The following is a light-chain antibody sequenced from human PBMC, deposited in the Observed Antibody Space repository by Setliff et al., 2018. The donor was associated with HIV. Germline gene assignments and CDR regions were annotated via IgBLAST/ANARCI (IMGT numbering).Light chain of an antibody. Sequence: QSVLAQPASVSGSPGQSITISCAGSSSDMGGHNFVPWYQQDPGKAPKIMVIDGDKRPSGSSDRFSASKSGNTASLTISGLQTEDEADYYCSSYTGTSTYVFGTGTKVTVL. J-gene: IGLJ1*01. V-gene: IGLV2-14*01. CDR1: SSDMGGHNF. CDR2: DGD. CDR3: SSYTGTSTYV.